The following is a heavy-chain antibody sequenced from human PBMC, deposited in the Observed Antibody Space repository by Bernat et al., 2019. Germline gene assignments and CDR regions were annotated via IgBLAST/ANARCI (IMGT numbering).Heavy chain of an antibody. J-gene: IGHJ4*02. D-gene: IGHD3-10*01. V-gene: IGHV1-46*01. CDR3: ARGRGTGDFDY. Sequence: QVQLVQSGAEVKKPGASVKVSCKASGYTFTTYYMHWVRQAPGQGLEWMGIINPSGGTTNYAQKFQGRGTMTSDTSTSTVYMELRSLRAEDTAVYYCARGRGTGDFDYWGQGTLVTVSS. CDR1: GYTFTTYY. CDR2: INPSGGTT.